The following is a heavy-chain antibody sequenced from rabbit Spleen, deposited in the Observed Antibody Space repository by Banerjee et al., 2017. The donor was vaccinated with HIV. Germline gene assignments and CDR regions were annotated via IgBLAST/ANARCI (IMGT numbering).Heavy chain of an antibody. D-gene: IGHD4-1*01. J-gene: IGHJ6*01. CDR2: IYAGSSGYT. Sequence: QSLEESGGGLVKPGASLTLTCTASGFSFSSSYYMCWVRQAPGKGLEWIACIYAGSSGYTYYASWAKGRFTISKTSSTTVTLQLTSLTAADTATYFCARDLTDIIGWNFGWWGPGTLVTVS. CDR1: GFSFSSSYY. V-gene: IGHV1S40*01. CDR3: ARDLTDIIGWNFGW.